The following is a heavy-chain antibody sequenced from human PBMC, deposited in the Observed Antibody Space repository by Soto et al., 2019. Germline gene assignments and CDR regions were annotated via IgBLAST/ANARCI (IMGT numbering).Heavy chain of an antibody. V-gene: IGHV1-3*01. CDR3: ASRQVVAGTNDYYYGMDV. J-gene: IGHJ6*02. CDR1: GYTFSSYA. Sequence: QVQLVQSGAEVKKPGASVKVSCKASGYTFSSYAMHWVRQAPGQRLEWMGWINAGNGNTKYSQKFQGRVTITRDTSASTAYMEMSSLRSEDTAVYYCASRQVVAGTNDYYYGMDVWGQGTTVTVSS. CDR2: INAGNGNT. D-gene: IGHD6-19*01.